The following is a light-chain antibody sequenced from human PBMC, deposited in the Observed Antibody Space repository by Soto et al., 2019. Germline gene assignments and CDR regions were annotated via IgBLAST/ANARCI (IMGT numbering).Light chain of an antibody. Sequence: EIMMTQSPATLSVSPGESATLSCRASQSVRNNLAWYQHKPGQAPRLLIYYASTRATRIPARFSGSGSGTEFTLTISSLQSEDFALYYCQQYNDWPPITFGQGTRLEIK. J-gene: IGKJ5*01. CDR1: QSVRNN. CDR2: YAS. V-gene: IGKV3-15*01. CDR3: QQYNDWPPIT.